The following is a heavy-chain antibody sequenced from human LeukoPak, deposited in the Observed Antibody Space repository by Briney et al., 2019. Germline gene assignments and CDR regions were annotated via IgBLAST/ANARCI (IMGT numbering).Heavy chain of an antibody. CDR2: IIRHGTDT. CDR1: GFSLSGHV. D-gene: IGHD3-10*01. J-gene: IGHJ3*02. V-gene: IGHV3-74*01. CDR3: ARAAGYGAGSYGFEI. Sequence: PGGSLRLSCAASGFSLSGHVMHWVRQAPGRGLVWVSRIIRHGTDTDYADAVKGRFTISRDIATNTLYLELSSLRAEDTAIYYCARAAGYGAGSYGFEIWGQGTAVTVSS.